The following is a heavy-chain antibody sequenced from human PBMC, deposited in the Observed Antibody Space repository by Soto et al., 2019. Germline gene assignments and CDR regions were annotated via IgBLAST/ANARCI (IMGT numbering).Heavy chain of an antibody. V-gene: IGHV3-33*01. CDR3: ARESYLWSI. Sequence: QVQLVESGGGVVQPGRSLRLSCAASGFTFSSYGMHWVRQAPGKGLEWVAVIWYDGSNKYYADSVKGRFTISRDNSKNTLYLQMNSLRAEDTAVYYCARESYLWSIWGKGTMVTVSS. CDR2: IWYDGSNK. J-gene: IGHJ3*02. D-gene: IGHD3-10*01. CDR1: GFTFSSYG.